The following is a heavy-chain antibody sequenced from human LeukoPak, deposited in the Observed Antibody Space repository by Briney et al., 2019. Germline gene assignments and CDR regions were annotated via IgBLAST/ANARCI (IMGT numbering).Heavy chain of an antibody. V-gene: IGHV3-9*01. CDR1: GFTFDDYA. CDR3: ARVGGITWARAPSPFPYYNYYYRDV. D-gene: IGHD3-22*01. J-gene: IGHJ6*03. Sequence: PGGSLRLSCAASGFTFDDYARHWVRQAPGKGLEWVSGISWNSGSIGYADSVKGRFTISRDNDKKSLCLQMNSLRAEDTAVYYCARVGGITWARAPSPFPYYNYYYRDVWGKGTTVTVSS. CDR2: ISWNSGSI.